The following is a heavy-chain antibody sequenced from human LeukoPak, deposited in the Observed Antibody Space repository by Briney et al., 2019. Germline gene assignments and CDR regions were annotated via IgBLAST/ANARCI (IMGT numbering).Heavy chain of an antibody. J-gene: IGHJ6*02. D-gene: IGHD3-9*01. V-gene: IGHV3-53*04. CDR2: IYSGGST. Sequence: GGSLRLSCAASGFTVSCNYMSWVRHAPGKGLEWVSVIYSGGSTYYADSVKGRFTISRHNSKNTLYLQMNSLRAEDTAVYYCARPYYDILTGYFHSLSMDVWGQGTTVNVSS. CDR3: ARPYYDILTGYFHSLSMDV. CDR1: GFTVSCNY.